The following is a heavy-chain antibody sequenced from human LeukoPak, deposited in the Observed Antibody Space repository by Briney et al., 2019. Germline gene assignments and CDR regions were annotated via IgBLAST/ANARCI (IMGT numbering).Heavy chain of an antibody. J-gene: IGHJ4*02. D-gene: IGHD6-13*01. V-gene: IGHV4-38-2*02. Sequence: SETLSLTCTVSGYSISSGYCWAWIRQPPGKGLEWIGSIFHTGSTYHNPSLKSRVTISVDTSKNQFSLKLNSVTAADTAVYYCARDHSSSSEDYWGQGTLVTVSS. CDR1: GYSISSGYC. CDR2: IFHTGST. CDR3: ARDHSSSSEDY.